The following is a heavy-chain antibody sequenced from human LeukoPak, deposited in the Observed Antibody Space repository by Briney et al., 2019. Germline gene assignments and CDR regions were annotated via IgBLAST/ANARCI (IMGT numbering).Heavy chain of an antibody. Sequence: GGSLRLSCAASGFTFSSYAMHWVRQAPGKGLEWVAVISYDGSNKYYADSVKGRFTISRDNSKNTLYLQMNSLRAEDTAVYYCARYQGSTSWGWFDPWGQGTLVTVSS. J-gene: IGHJ5*02. CDR3: ARYQGSTSWGWFDP. CDR2: ISYDGSNK. CDR1: GFTFSSYA. D-gene: IGHD2-2*01. V-gene: IGHV3-30*04.